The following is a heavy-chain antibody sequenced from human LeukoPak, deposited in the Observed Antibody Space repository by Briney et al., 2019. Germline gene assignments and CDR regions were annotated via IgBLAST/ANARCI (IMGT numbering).Heavy chain of an antibody. CDR3: ARQRQQWLENFGY. J-gene: IGHJ4*02. D-gene: IGHD6-19*01. V-gene: IGHV4-39*01. Sequence: SETLSLTCTVSGGSISSSSYYWGWIRQPPGKGLEWIGSIYYSGSTYYNTSLKSRVTISVDTSKNQFSLKLSSVTAADTAVYYCARQRQQWLENFGYWGQGTLVTVSS. CDR1: GGSISSSSYY. CDR2: IYYSGST.